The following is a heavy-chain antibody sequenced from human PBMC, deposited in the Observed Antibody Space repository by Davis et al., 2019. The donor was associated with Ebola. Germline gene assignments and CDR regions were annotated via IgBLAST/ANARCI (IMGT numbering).Heavy chain of an antibody. D-gene: IGHD2-2*01. CDR1: GASISSGSYY. CDR2: VYKSGTP. V-gene: IGHV4-39*02. J-gene: IGHJ6*03. Sequence: MPSETLSLTCTVSGASISSGSYYWGWVRQPPGKGLEWIGNVYKSGTPYYNPSLKSRATISVDTSKSQFSLKLNSVTAADTAVYYCARDQAHCSSTSCLFYNYYMDVWGKGTTVTVSS. CDR3: ARDQAHCSSTSCLFYNYYMDV.